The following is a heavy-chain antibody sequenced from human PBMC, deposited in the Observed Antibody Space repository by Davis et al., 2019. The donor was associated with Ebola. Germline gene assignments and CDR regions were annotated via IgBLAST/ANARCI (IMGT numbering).Heavy chain of an antibody. CDR3: ASLRRTITGMDDGFDI. Sequence: GGSLGLSCKDSGNSFTSHWIGWVRQMPGKGLDWMGIIYTGDSDTRYSPSFRGQVTISADKSMKTAFLQWSSLKASDSGMYYCASLRRTITGMDDGFDIWGQGTMVTVSS. J-gene: IGHJ3*02. V-gene: IGHV5-51*01. CDR1: GNSFTSHW. D-gene: IGHD2-8*02. CDR2: IYTGDSDT.